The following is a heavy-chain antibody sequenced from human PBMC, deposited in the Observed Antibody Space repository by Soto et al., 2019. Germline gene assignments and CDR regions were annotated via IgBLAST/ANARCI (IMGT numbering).Heavy chain of an antibody. Sequence: QVQLVQSGAEVKKPESSVKVSCKAPGGTFSTYAISWIRQAPGQGLEWMGGIIPMFGTATYAQRFQDRGTITADESKNTVYMELSRLRFEDTAVYFCASGIQLWLRRINNGYSGWGQGTLVTVSS. CDR2: IIPMFGTA. V-gene: IGHV1-69*12. D-gene: IGHD5-18*01. J-gene: IGHJ4*02. CDR3: ASGIQLWLRRINNGYSG. CDR1: GGTFSTYA.